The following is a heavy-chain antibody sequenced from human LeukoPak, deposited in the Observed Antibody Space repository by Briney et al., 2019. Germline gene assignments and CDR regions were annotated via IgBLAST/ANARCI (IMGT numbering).Heavy chain of an antibody. CDR2: ITPILGIA. J-gene: IGHJ4*02. V-gene: IGHV1-69*04. CDR1: GGTFSSYA. Sequence: EASVKVSCKASGGTFSSYAISWVRQAPGQGLEWMGRITPILGIANYAQKFQGRVTITADKSTSTAYMELSSLRSEDTAVYYCASFNQRTRNYYFDYWGQGTLVTVSS. CDR3: ASFNQRTRNYYFDY. D-gene: IGHD1-14*01.